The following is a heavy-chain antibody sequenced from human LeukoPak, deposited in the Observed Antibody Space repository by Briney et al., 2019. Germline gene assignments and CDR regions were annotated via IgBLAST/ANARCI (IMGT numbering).Heavy chain of an antibody. D-gene: IGHD2-21*01. V-gene: IGHV3-53*01. CDR1: GFTVSSNY. CDR3: AKDRVGGALEL. J-gene: IGHJ4*02. Sequence: GGSLRLSCAASGFTVSSNYMSWVRQAPGEGLEWVSVIYSGGSTYYADSVKGRFTISRDNAKNSLYLQMNSLTVEDTALYYCAKDRVGGALELWGQGTLATVSS. CDR2: IYSGGST.